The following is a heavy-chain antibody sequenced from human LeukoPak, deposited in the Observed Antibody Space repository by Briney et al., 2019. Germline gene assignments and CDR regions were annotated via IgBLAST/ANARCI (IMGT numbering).Heavy chain of an antibody. CDR3: ARDRNYEGAFDI. CDR2: IYHSGST. J-gene: IGHJ3*02. Sequence: SETLSLTCTVSGYSISSGYYWGWIRQPPGKGLEWIRSIYHSGSTYYNPSLKSRVTISVDTSKNQFSLKLSSVTAADTAVYYCARDRNYEGAFDIWGQGTMVTVSS. D-gene: IGHD1-7*01. V-gene: IGHV4-38-2*02. CDR1: GYSISSGYY.